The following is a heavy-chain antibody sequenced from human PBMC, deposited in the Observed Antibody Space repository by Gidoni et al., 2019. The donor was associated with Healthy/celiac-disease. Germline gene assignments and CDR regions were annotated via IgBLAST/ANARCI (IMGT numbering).Heavy chain of an antibody. J-gene: IGHJ5*02. V-gene: IGHV3-33*01. CDR3: ARDRCSSTSCYPKGRNWFDP. D-gene: IGHD2-2*01. Sequence: GGGVVQPGRSLRLSCAASGFTFSSYGMHWVRQAPGKGLEWVAVIWYDGSNKYYADSVKGRFTISRDNSKNTLYLQMNSLRAEDTAVYYCARDRCSSTSCYPKGRNWFDPWGQGTLVTVSS. CDR2: IWYDGSNK. CDR1: GFTFSSYG.